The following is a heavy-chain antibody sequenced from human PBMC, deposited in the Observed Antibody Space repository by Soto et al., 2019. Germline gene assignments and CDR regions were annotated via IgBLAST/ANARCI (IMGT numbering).Heavy chain of an antibody. CDR2: ISYDGSNK. CDR3: AKPKAPFMRYSGSYYDY. D-gene: IGHD1-26*01. J-gene: IGHJ4*02. Sequence: GGSLRLSCAASGFTFSSYGMHWVRQAPGKGLEWVAVISYDGSNKYYADSVKGRFTISRDNSKNTLYLQMNSLRAEDTAVYYCAKPKAPFMRYSGSYYDYWGQGTLVTVSS. CDR1: GFTFSSYG. V-gene: IGHV3-30*18.